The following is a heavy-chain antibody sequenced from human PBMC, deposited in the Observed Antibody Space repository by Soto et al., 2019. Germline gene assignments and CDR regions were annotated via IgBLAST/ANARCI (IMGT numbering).Heavy chain of an antibody. CDR2: IRAKAYGGAT. D-gene: IGHD6-19*01. CDR3: ARDLISRVAGCDS. J-gene: IGHJ4*02. V-gene: IGHV3-49*03. Sequence: PGGSLRLSCPTSGFTLGAYSMGWFRQVPGKGMEWVSFIRAKAYGGATGYAESVKGRFTSSRDDSEGIADLQMDSLISEDTGVYYCARDLISRVAGCDSWGQGT. CDR1: GFTLGAYS.